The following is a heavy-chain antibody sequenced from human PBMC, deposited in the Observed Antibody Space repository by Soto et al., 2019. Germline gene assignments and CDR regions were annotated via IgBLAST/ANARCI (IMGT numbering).Heavy chain of an antibody. D-gene: IGHD4-17*01. J-gene: IGHJ4*02. Sequence: SVKVSCKSSGFTFTSSSVQWGRQARGQRLEWIGWIVVGSGNTNYAQKFQERVTITRDMSTSTAYMELSSLRSEDTAVYYCAADLGTTVTMLDYWGQGTLVTVSS. CDR3: AADLGTTVTMLDY. CDR1: GFTFTSSS. V-gene: IGHV1-58*01. CDR2: IVVGSGNT.